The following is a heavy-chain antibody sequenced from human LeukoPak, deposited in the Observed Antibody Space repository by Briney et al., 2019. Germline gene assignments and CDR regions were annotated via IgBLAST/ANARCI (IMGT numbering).Heavy chain of an antibody. D-gene: IGHD3-10*01. CDR3: ARAPSWFGEYYYYYGMDV. CDR1: GFTFSSYA. CDR2: ISYDGSNK. J-gene: IGHJ6*02. Sequence: GGSLRLSCAASGFTFSSYAMHWVRQAPGKGLEWVAVISYDGSNKYYADSVKGRFTISRDNSKNTLYLQMNSLRAEDTAVYYCARAPSWFGEYYYYYGMDVWGQGTTVTVSS. V-gene: IGHV3-30*01.